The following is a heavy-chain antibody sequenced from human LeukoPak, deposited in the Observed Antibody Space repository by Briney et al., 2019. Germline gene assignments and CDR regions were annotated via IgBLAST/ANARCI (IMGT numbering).Heavy chain of an antibody. CDR3: AMTRGYSYGHFDY. Sequence: GGSLRLSCAASGFTFSDYYMSWIRQAPETGLEWLSYTSPSGGTIYYTDSVKGRFTISRDNSKNTLYLQMNSLRAEDTAVYYCAMTRGYSYGHFDYWGQGTLVTVSS. CDR2: TSPSGGTI. D-gene: IGHD5-18*01. J-gene: IGHJ4*02. V-gene: IGHV3-11*01. CDR1: GFTFSDYY.